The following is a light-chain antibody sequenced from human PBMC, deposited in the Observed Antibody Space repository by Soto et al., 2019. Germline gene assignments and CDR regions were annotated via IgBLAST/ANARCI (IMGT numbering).Light chain of an antibody. J-gene: IGKJ4*01. V-gene: IGKV3-11*01. CDR3: QQRSTWPLFT. CDR1: QTVSRY. CDR2: DAS. Sequence: EIVLTQSPGTLSLSPGERATLSCRASQTVSRYLAWYQHKPGQAPRLLIHDASSRATGVPARFNGSGSGTDYTLTISSLEPEDFAIYYCQQRSTWPLFTFGGGTKVEI.